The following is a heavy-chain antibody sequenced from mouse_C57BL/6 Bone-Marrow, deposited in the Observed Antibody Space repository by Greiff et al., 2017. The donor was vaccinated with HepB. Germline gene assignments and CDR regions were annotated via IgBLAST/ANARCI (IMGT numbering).Heavy chain of an antibody. J-gene: IGHJ3*01. CDR3: TGRRGFAY. CDR2: IRLKSDNYAT. CDR1: GFTFSNYW. Sequence: EVKVEESGGGLVQPGGSMKLSCVASGFTFSNYWMNWVRQYPEKGLEWVAQIRLKSDNYATHYAESVKGRFTNSRNDSKSSVYLQMNNLRAEDTGIYYCTGRRGFAYWGQGTLVTVAA. V-gene: IGHV6-3*01.